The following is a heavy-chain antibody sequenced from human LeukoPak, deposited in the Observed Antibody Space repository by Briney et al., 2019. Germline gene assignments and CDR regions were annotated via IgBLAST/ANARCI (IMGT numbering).Heavy chain of an antibody. CDR2: IWYDGSNK. V-gene: IGHV3-33*06. D-gene: IGHD6-19*01. CDR1: GFTFSSYG. J-gene: IGHJ4*02. Sequence: PRRSLRLSSAASGFTFSSYGMHWVRQAPGKGLEWVAVIWYDGSNKYYADSVKGRFTISRDNSKNTLYLQMNSLRAEDTAVYYCVKERDRGTDVADHFDLWGQGTLVTVSS. CDR3: VKERDRGTDVADHFDL.